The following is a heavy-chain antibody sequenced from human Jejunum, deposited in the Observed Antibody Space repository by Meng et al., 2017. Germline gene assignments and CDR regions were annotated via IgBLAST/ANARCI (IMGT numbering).Heavy chain of an antibody. CDR1: GFTFSIYG. V-gene: IGHV3-30*03. CDR2: ISYDGNKK. J-gene: IGHJ4*02. CDR3: ARVYCGGDCYSEAYFNY. Sequence: QVQLVESGGGAVQLGRSLRLSCTGPGFTFSIYGMHWVCQAPGKGLEWVAVISYDGNKKDYADSVKGRFTISRDNSKNTMYLQMNNLRPEDAAVYYCARVYCGGDCYSEAYFNYWGQGTLVTVSS. D-gene: IGHD2-21*02.